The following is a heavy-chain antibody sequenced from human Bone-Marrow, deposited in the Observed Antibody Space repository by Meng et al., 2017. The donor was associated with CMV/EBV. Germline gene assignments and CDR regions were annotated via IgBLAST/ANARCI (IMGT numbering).Heavy chain of an antibody. CDR2: IIPIFGTA. V-gene: IGHV1-69*05. J-gene: IGHJ4*02. CDR3: ARGKQDYDFWSGYLY. CDR1: GGTFSSYA. Sequence: SVKVSCKASGGTFSSYAISWVRQAPGQGLEWMGGIIPIFGTANYAQKFQGRVTITTDESTSTAYMELSSLRSEDTAVYYCARGKQDYDFWSGYLYWGQGTLVTVSS. D-gene: IGHD3-3*01.